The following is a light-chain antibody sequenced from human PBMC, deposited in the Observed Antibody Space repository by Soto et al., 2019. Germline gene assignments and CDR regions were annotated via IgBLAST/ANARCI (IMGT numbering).Light chain of an antibody. V-gene: IGKV1-33*01. CDR3: QQYSSMLS. J-gene: IGKJ4*01. Sequence: DIQMTQSPSSLSASVGDRVTIACQSSHDVSWNLNWFQQKPGEAPKLLIYDASNLERGVPSRFSGSGSGTDFTLTIRSLQPEAVATYYWQQYSSMLSFGGGTEVDLK. CDR2: DAS. CDR1: HDVSWN.